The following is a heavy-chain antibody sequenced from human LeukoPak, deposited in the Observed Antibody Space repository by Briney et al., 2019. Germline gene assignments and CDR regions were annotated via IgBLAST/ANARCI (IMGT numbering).Heavy chain of an antibody. CDR2: ISSNGGST. Sequence: GGSLRLSCSASGFTFSSYAMHWIRQAPGKGLEYVSAISSNGGSTYYADSVKGRFTISRDNSKNTLHLQMSSLRAEDTAVYYCVKDAHPVLLWFGEYWGQGTLVTVSS. V-gene: IGHV3-64D*06. CDR3: VKDAHPVLLWFGEY. J-gene: IGHJ4*02. D-gene: IGHD3-10*01. CDR1: GFTFSSYA.